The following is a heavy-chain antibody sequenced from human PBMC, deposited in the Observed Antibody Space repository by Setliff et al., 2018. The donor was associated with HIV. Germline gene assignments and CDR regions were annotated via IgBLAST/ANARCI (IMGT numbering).Heavy chain of an antibody. Sequence: GASVKVSCKASGCTFTSYGISWVRQAPGQGLEWMGWISAYNGNTNYAQKLQGRVTMTTDTSTSAAYMELRSLRSDDTAVYYCARDPPLAAAGGPDAFDIWGQGTMVTVSS. D-gene: IGHD6-13*01. J-gene: IGHJ3*02. CDR3: ARDPPLAAAGGPDAFDI. V-gene: IGHV1-18*01. CDR1: GCTFTSYG. CDR2: ISAYNGNT.